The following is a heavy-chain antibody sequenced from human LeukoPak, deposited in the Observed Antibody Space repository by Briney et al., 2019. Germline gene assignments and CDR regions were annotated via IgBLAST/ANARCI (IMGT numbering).Heavy chain of an antibody. CDR2: IKQDGSQK. V-gene: IGHV3-7*01. D-gene: IGHD3-16*01. CDR1: GFSFSSYW. Sequence: GGSLRLSCAASGFSFSSYWMSWVRQAPGKGLEWVANIKQDGSQKYYVDSVKGRFTISRDNAKNSLYLQMNSLRPEDTAVYYCARDILRFYFDYWGQGTLVTVSS. CDR3: ARDILRFYFDY. J-gene: IGHJ4*02.